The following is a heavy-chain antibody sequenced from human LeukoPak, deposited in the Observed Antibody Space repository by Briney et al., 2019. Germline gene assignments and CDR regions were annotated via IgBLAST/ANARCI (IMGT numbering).Heavy chain of an antibody. Sequence: ASVKVSCKVSGYNLTELSMHWVRQAPGKGLEWMGGFDPEDGETIYAQKFQGRVTMTEDTSTDTAYMELSSLRSEDTAVYYCASAPITMVRETLDYWGQGTLVTVSS. V-gene: IGHV1-24*01. J-gene: IGHJ4*02. CDR1: GYNLTELS. CDR3: ASAPITMVRETLDY. CDR2: FDPEDGET. D-gene: IGHD3-10*01.